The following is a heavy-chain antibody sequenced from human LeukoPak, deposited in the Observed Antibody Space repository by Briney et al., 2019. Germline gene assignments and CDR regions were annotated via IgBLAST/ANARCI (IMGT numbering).Heavy chain of an antibody. CDR1: GGSISSYY. D-gene: IGHD3-22*01. J-gene: IGHJ4*02. Sequence: SETLSLTCTVSGGSISSYYWSWIRQPPGTGLEWIGYIHYSGSTNYNPSLKSRVTISVDTPKNQFSLKLSSVTAADTAVYYCARVRDRSGYFYDFDYWGREPWSPSPQ. V-gene: IGHV4-59*01. CDR2: IHYSGST. CDR3: ARVRDRSGYFYDFDY.